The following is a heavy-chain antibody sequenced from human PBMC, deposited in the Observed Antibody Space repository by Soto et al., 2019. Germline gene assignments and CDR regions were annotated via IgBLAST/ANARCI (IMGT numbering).Heavy chain of an antibody. D-gene: IGHD3-10*01. CDR2: ISWNSGSI. CDR1: GFTFDDYA. V-gene: IGHV3-9*01. CDR3: AKEGGVYYGSGRRHYYFDY. J-gene: IGHJ4*02. Sequence: EVQLVESGGGLVQPGRSLRLSCAASGFTFDDYAMHWVRQAPGKGLEWVSGISWNSGSIGYADSVKGRFTISRDNAKNSLYLQMNSLRAEDTALYYCAKEGGVYYGSGRRHYYFDYWGQGTLVTVSS.